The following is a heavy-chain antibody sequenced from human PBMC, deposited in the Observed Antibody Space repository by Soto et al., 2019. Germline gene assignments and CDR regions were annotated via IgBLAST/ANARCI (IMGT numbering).Heavy chain of an antibody. CDR3: ARVGTGRFLESRQSPSTLTPHMDV. V-gene: IGHV4-34*01. D-gene: IGHD3-3*01. Sequence: PSETQSLTCAVYDGSFNGYYWSWIRQPPGKGLEWIGEINHSGSTNYNPSLKSRVTISVDTSNNQFSLMLCPVTASDMVVYLCARVGTGRFLESRQSPSTLTPHMDVWGQEATFTVSS. CDR2: INHSGST. CDR1: DGSFNGYY. J-gene: IGHJ6*02.